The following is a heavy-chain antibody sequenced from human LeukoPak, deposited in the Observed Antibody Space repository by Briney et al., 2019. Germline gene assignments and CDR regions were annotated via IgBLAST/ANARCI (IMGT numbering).Heavy chain of an antibody. Sequence: PSQTLSITCTVSCGSISSGSYYWSWIRQPAGKGPEWIGRIYTSGSTNYNPSLKSRVTISVDTSKNQFSLKLSSVTAADTAVYYCARLAKVVDAFDIWGQGTMVTVSS. V-gene: IGHV4-61*02. D-gene: IGHD2-15*01. CDR2: IYTSGST. J-gene: IGHJ3*02. CDR1: CGSISSGSYY. CDR3: ARLAKVVDAFDI.